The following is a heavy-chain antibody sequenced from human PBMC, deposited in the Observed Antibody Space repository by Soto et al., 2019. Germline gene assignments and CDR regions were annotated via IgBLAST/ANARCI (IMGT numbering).Heavy chain of an antibody. J-gene: IGHJ6*02. V-gene: IGHV4-4*02. CDR2: IYHSGST. Sequence: SETLSLTCAVSGDSISSSNWWSWVRQPPGKGLEWIGEIYHSGSTNYNPSLKSRVTISVDKSKNQFSLKLSSVTAADTAVYYCARGPKIAADELYHSSAMHVWGPATILTGFS. CDR3: ARGPKIAADELYHSSAMHV. CDR1: GDSISSSNW. D-gene: IGHD6-13*01.